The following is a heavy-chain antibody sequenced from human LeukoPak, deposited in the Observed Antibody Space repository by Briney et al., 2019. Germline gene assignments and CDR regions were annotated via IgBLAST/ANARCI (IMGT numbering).Heavy chain of an antibody. D-gene: IGHD3-3*01. CDR2: IYYSGST. CDR1: GGSVSSGSYY. CDR3: ARMIFGVVPNIDY. J-gene: IGHJ4*02. V-gene: IGHV4-61*01. Sequence: PSETLSLTCTVSGGSVSSGSYYWSWIRQPPGKGLEWIGCIYYSGSTNYNPSLKSRVTISVDTSKNQFSLKLSSVTAADTAVYYCARMIFGVVPNIDYWGQGTLVTVSS.